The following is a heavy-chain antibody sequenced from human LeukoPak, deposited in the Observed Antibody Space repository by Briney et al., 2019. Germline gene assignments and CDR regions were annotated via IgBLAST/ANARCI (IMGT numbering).Heavy chain of an antibody. CDR2: IIVNNGNT. Sequence: ASVKVSCKASGYPFTSYGISWVRQAPGLGLEWMGWIIVNNGNTNYAQKIQGRVTMTTDKSTSTAYSELRSLSSEDTAVYSCARDGIPVGGTAVDYWGQGTLVTVSS. CDR3: ARDGIPVGGTAVDY. V-gene: IGHV1-18*01. CDR1: GYPFTSYG. D-gene: IGHD6-19*01. J-gene: IGHJ4*02.